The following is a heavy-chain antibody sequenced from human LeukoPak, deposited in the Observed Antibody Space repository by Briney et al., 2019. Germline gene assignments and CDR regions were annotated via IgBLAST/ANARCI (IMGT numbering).Heavy chain of an antibody. CDR2: ISGNGGRT. V-gene: IGHV3-23*01. Sequence: GGSLRLSCAASGFTVSSNYMSWVRQAPGKGLEWVSVISGNGGRTYYADSVKGRFTISRDNSRNTLYVQMSSLRDDDTAVYYCAKDRIGCSGVSCYEEGFDSWGQGTLVTVSS. CDR1: GFTVSSNY. J-gene: IGHJ4*02. CDR3: AKDRIGCSGVSCYEEGFDS. D-gene: IGHD2-15*01.